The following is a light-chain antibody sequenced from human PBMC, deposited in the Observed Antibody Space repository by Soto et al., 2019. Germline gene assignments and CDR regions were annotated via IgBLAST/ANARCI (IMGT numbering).Light chain of an antibody. CDR3: SSYTSSSTLEVV. V-gene: IGLV2-14*01. Sequence: QSVLTQPASVSGSPGQSITISCTGTSSDVGGYNYVSWYQQHPGKAPKLMIYDVSNRPSGVSNRFSGSKSGNTASLTISGLQAEDEAAYYCSSYTSSSTLEVVFGGGTKVTVL. CDR2: DVS. CDR1: SSDVGGYNY. J-gene: IGLJ2*01.